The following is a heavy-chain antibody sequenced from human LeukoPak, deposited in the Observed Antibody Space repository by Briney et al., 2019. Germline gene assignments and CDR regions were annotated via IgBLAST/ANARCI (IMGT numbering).Heavy chain of an antibody. D-gene: IGHD5-18*01. V-gene: IGHV4-38-2*01. CDR1: GYSISSGYY. J-gene: IGHJ2*01. CDR2: IYHSGST. Sequence: PSETLSLTCAVSGYSISSGYYWGWIRQPPGKGLEWIGSIYHSGSTYYNPSLKSRVTISVDTSKNQFSLKLSSVTAADTAVYYCARGRIQLRRAEPPYFDLWGRGTLVTVSS. CDR3: ARGRIQLRRAEPPYFDL.